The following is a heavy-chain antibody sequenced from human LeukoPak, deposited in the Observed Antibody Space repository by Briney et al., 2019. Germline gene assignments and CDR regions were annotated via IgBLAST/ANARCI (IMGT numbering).Heavy chain of an antibody. CDR3: AKRGPYCSGTSCHYYFDS. CDR2: VSGRGGEI. J-gene: IGHJ4*02. V-gene: IGHV3-23*01. D-gene: IGHD2-2*01. Sequence: PGGSLRLSCAASGFTFNNYAMTWVRQAPGKGLEWVSSVSGRGGEIFYADSVKGRFTISRDNSISTLPLQMNSLRAEDTAVYYCAKRGPYCSGTSCHYYFDSWGQGTLVTVSS. CDR1: GFTFNNYA.